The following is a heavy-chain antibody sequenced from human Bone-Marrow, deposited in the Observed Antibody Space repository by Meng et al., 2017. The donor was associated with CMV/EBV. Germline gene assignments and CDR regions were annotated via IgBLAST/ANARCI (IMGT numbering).Heavy chain of an antibody. V-gene: IGHV1-18*01. D-gene: IGHD3-3*01. CDR1: GYTFTSYG. Sequence: VDSVKVSCKASGYTFTSYGISWVRQAPGQGLEWMGWISAYNGNTNYAQKLQGRVTMTTDTSTSTAYMELRSLRSDDTAVYYCAREELGVVTELFDYWGQGTLVTVSS. J-gene: IGHJ4*02. CDR3: AREELGVVTELFDY. CDR2: ISAYNGNT.